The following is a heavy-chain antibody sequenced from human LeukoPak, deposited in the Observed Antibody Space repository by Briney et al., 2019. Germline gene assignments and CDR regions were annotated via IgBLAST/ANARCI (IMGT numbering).Heavy chain of an antibody. J-gene: IGHJ6*02. Sequence: SVKVSCKASGGTFSSYAISWVRQAPGQGLEWMGRIIPILGIANYAQKFQGRVTITADKSTSTAYMELSSLRSEDTAVYYCARDGYYDILTGGAYYYGMDVWGQGTTVTVSS. V-gene: IGHV1-69*04. CDR2: IIPILGIA. CDR1: GGTFSSYA. CDR3: ARDGYYDILTGGAYYYGMDV. D-gene: IGHD3-9*01.